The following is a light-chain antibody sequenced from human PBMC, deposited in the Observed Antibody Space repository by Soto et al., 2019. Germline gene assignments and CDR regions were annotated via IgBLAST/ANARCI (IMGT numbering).Light chain of an antibody. CDR1: ETVVNDY. J-gene: IGKJ5*01. V-gene: IGKV3-20*01. CDR3: QQYGSSST. CDR2: XAS. Sequence: DIALPQAPGALSLSRGERALLACMGSETVVNDYFACYRLKPGQAPGXPFYXASSRATGIPGRFSGGGCGTDFTITVTRLEPEDLAVCYCQQYGSSSTFGQGTRLEIK.